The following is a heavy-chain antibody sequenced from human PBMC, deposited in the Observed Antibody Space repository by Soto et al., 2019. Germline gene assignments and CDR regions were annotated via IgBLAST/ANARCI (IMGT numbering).Heavy chain of an antibody. CDR3: ARPVIWSGYLRNPANYYYRMDV. J-gene: IGHJ6*01. CDR1: GDTFTSYA. CDR2: INAGNGNT. D-gene: IGHD3-3*01. Sequence: GASVKVSCKASGDTFTSYATHWVGQAPGQRREWMGWINAGNGNTKYSQKFQGRVTITRDTSASTAYMELSSLRSEDTAVYYCARPVIWSGYLRNPANYYYRMDVWGHGTTVTVAS. V-gene: IGHV1-3*01.